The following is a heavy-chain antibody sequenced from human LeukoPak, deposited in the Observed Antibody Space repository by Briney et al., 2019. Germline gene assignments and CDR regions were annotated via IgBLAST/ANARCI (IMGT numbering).Heavy chain of an antibody. CDR1: GYSISNGYY. CDR2: VYHGGNT. D-gene: IGHD1-26*01. CDR3: ARSYSGSFLY. J-gene: IGHJ1*01. Sequence: PSETLSLTCSVSGYSISNGYYWGWIRPPPGKGLEFIGIVYHGGNTYYKASLKSRVTISLDTSKNQVSLRLSSVTAADTAVYYCARSYSGSFLYWGQGSLVTVSS. V-gene: IGHV4-38-2*01.